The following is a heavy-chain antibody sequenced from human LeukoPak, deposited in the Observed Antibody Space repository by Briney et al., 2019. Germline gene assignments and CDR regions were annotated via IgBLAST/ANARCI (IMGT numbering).Heavy chain of an antibody. Sequence: GGSLRLSCAASGFTFSSYIMNWVRQAPGKGLEWVSSISSSSSYIYYADSVKGRFTISRDNAKNSLYLQMNSLRAEDTAVYYCARSKGSGRSGGNYFDYWGQGTLVTVSS. J-gene: IGHJ4*02. CDR3: ARSKGSGRSGGNYFDY. CDR2: ISSSSSYI. CDR1: GFTFSSYI. D-gene: IGHD3-10*01. V-gene: IGHV3-21*01.